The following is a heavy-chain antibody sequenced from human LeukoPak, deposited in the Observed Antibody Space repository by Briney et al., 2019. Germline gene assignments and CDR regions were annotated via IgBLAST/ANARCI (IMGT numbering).Heavy chain of an antibody. D-gene: IGHD6-19*01. CDR3: AKDRSSGWYYFDY. Sequence: GGSLRLSCAASGFTFSSYGMHWVRQAPGKGLEWVTFIRYDGSNKYYADSVKGRFTISRDNSKNTLYLQMNSLRAEDTAVYYCAKDRSSGWYYFDYWGQGTLVTVSS. CDR2: IRYDGSNK. V-gene: IGHV3-30*02. J-gene: IGHJ4*02. CDR1: GFTFSSYG.